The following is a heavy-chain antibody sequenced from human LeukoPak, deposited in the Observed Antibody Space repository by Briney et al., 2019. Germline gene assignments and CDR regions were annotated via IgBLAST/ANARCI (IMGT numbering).Heavy chain of an antibody. D-gene: IGHD3-22*01. J-gene: IGHJ1*01. CDR1: GGSISSNSYY. CDR2: IYYTGST. Sequence: PSETLSLTCTVSGGSISSNSYYWGWIRQPPGKGLEWIANIYYTGSTYYNPSLKSRISMSVDTSKDQFSLKLTSVTAADTAVYYCAKIISFYYDSSGSPTSAEYFQHWGQGTLVTVSS. CDR3: AKIISFYYDSSGSPTSAEYFQH. V-gene: IGHV4-39*07.